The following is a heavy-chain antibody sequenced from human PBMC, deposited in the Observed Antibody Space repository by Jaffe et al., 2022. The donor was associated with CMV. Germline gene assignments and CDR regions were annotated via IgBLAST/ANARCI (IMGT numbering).Heavy chain of an antibody. CDR2: IRSKAYGGTT. CDR1: GFTFGDYA. D-gene: IGHD3-22*01. CDR3: TRDKVGKFRITMIVVVTDYYGMDV. V-gene: IGHV3-49*05. Sequence: EVQLVESGGGLVKPGRSLRLSCTASGFTFGDYAMSWFRQAPGKGLEWVGFIRSKAYGGTTEYAASVKGRFTISRDDSKSIAYLQMNSLKTEDTAVYYCTRDKVGKFRITMIVVVTDYYGMDVWGQGTTVTVSS. J-gene: IGHJ6*02.